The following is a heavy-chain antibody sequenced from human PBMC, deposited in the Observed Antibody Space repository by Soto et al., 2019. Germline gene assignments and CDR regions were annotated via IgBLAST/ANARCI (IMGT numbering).Heavy chain of an antibody. V-gene: IGHV3-7*01. Sequence: PGGSLRLSCAASGFTFSSYWMSWVRQAPGKGLEWVANIKQDGSEKYYVDSVKGRFTISRDNAKNSLYLQMNSLRAEDTAVYYCARDGVTMVRGVIITTHYYGMDVWGQGTTVTVSS. CDR3: ARDGVTMVRGVIITTHYYGMDV. CDR1: GFTFSSYW. J-gene: IGHJ6*02. CDR2: IKQDGSEK. D-gene: IGHD3-10*01.